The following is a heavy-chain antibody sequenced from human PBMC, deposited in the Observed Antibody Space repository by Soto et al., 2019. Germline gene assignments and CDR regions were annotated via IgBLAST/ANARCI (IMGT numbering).Heavy chain of an antibody. CDR1: GGYITSRDW. D-gene: IGHD4-17*01. CDR3: ARRYHGDYGASLGDN. J-gene: IGHJ1*01. V-gene: IGHV4-4*02. Sequence: QVQLQESGPGLVVPSGTLSLNCAVFGGYITSRDWGSWVRQPPGGGLEWIGEVHHSGTTNYNPFLKSRLHMSIAASTHQFSLKLTSVTAADAAVYYCARRYHGDYGASLGDNWGEGTLVTVSS. CDR2: VHHSGTT.